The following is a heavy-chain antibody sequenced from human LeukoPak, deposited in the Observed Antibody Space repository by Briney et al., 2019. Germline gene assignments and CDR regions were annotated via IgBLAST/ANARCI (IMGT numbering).Heavy chain of an antibody. CDR3: ARFSYGDGRIDS. CDR2: IFHTGST. CDR1: GDSISSDNW. D-gene: IGHD4-17*01. J-gene: IGHJ4*02. V-gene: IGHV4-4*02. Sequence: SETLSLTCAVSGDSISSDNWRCWLRQPPGEVLEWIGVIFHTGSTHYNPSLKSRVTISVHKSKNQFSLELSSVTAADTAVYYCARFSYGDGRIDSWGQGTLVTVSS.